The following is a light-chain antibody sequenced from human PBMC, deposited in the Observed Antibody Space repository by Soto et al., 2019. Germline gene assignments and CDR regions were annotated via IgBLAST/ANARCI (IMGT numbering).Light chain of an antibody. CDR3: QRYDTQGT. V-gene: IGKV1-5*03. CDR1: ESIGKW. J-gene: IGKJ1*01. CDR2: KSF. Sequence: DIQMTQSPSTLSASVGDRVTITCQASESIGKWLAWDQQKSGKAPKLLIYKSFELQSGAPSRFSGSRSGTEFTLTISSLRPEDFATYYCQRYDTQGTFGQGTRVEV.